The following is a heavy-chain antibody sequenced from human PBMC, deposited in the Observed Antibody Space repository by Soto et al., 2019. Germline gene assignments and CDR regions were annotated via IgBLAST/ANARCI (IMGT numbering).Heavy chain of an antibody. D-gene: IGHD4-17*01. CDR2: IYYSGST. Sequence: SETLSLTCPFSGCTISSYYWSWIRQPPGKGLEWIGYIYYSGSTNYNPSLKSRVTISVDTSKNQFSLKLSSVTAADTAVYYCARVFTVTTRFDYWGQGTLVTVSS. J-gene: IGHJ4*02. CDR3: ARVFTVTTRFDY. CDR1: GCTISSYY. V-gene: IGHV4-59*08.